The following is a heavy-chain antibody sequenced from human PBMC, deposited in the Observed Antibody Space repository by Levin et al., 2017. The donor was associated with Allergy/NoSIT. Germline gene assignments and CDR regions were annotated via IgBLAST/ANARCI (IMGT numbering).Heavy chain of an antibody. CDR1: GFTFSSYA. Sequence: PGGSLRLSCAASGFTFSSYAMHWVRQAPGKGLEWVAVISYDGSNKYYADSVKGRFTISRDNSKNTLYLQMNSLRAEDTAVYYCAGGSSSPPYWGQGTLVTVSS. CDR2: ISYDGSNK. CDR3: AGGSSSPPY. D-gene: IGHD6-6*01. J-gene: IGHJ4*02. V-gene: IGHV3-30-3*01.